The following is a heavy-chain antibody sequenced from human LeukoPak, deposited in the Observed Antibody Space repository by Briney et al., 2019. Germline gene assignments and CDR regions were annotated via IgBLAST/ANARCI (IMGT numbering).Heavy chain of an antibody. J-gene: IGHJ5*02. V-gene: IGHV1-8*01. Sequence: ASVKVSCKASGYTFTSYDLNWVRQATGQGLEWMGWMNPNSGNTGYAQKFQGRVTMTRNTSISTAYMELSSLRSEDTAVYYCAREHYDSSGHISLLGNWFDPWGQGTLVTVSS. CDR3: AREHYDSSGHISLLGNWFDP. CDR2: MNPNSGNT. CDR1: GYTFTSYD. D-gene: IGHD3-22*01.